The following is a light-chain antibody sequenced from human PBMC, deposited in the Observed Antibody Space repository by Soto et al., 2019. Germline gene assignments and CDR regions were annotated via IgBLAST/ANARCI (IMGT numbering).Light chain of an antibody. CDR3: QQRSNWPPFT. J-gene: IGKJ3*01. CDR2: DAS. V-gene: IGKV3-11*01. CDR1: QSVSSY. Sequence: EIVLTQSPATLSLSPGERATLSCRASQSVSSYLAWYQQKPGQAPRLLIYDASNRATGIPARFSGSGSGTAFTLTISSLEPDDFAVYYCQQRSNWPPFTFGPGTKVDIK.